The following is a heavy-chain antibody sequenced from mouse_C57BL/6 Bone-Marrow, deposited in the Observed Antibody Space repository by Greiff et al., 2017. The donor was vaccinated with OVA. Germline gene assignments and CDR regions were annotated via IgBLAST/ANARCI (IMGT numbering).Heavy chain of an antibody. CDR3: AREDYGSSYLGAMDY. Sequence: EVQLVESEGGLVQPGSSMKLSCTASGFTFSDYYMAWVRQVPEKGLEWVANINYDGSSTYYLDSLKSRFIISRDNAKNILYLQMSSLKSEDTATYYCAREDYGSSYLGAMDYWGQGTSVTVSS. D-gene: IGHD1-1*01. J-gene: IGHJ4*01. CDR1: GFTFSDYY. CDR2: INYDGSST. V-gene: IGHV5-16*01.